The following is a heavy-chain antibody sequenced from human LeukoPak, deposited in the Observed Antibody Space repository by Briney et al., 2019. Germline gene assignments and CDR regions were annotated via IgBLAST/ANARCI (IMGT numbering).Heavy chain of an antibody. CDR2: ISSSGSTI. J-gene: IGHJ3*02. V-gene: IGHV3-11*04. CDR1: GFTFSDYY. Sequence: GESLRLSCAASGFTFSDYYMSWIRQAPGKGLEWVSYISSSGSTIYYADSVKGRFTISRDNAKNSLYLQMNSLRAEDMAVYYCATDTYYDFWSGYGDAFDIWGQGTMVTVSS. CDR3: ATDTYYDFWSGYGDAFDI. D-gene: IGHD3-3*01.